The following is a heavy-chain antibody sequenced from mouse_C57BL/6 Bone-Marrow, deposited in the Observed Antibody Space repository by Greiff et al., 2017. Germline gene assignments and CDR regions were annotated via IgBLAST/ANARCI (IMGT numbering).Heavy chain of an antibody. CDR3: ARWRKRAMDY. J-gene: IGHJ4*01. CDR2: IDPADGET. CDR1: GFNIKDYY. V-gene: IGHV14-2*01. Sequence: VQLQQSGAELVKPGASVKLSCTASGFNIKDYYMHWVKQRTEQGLEWIGRIDPADGETKYAPNFPGKATITADTTSNTAYLQLSSLTSEDTAVYYCARWRKRAMDYWGQGTSVTVSS.